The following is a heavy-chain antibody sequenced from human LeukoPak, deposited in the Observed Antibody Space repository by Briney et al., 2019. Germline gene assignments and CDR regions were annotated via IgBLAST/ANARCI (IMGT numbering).Heavy chain of an antibody. J-gene: IGHJ4*02. V-gene: IGHV3-23*01. Sequence: GGSLRLSCTASGFTFSSYAMSWVRQAPGKGLEWVSGISDTGGRTSYADSVKGRFTISRDNSKNALYLQMNSLRAEDTAVYYCARLWRGATTEYFDYWGQGTLVTVSS. D-gene: IGHD1-26*01. CDR3: ARLWRGATTEYFDY. CDR2: ISDTGGRT. CDR1: GFTFSSYA.